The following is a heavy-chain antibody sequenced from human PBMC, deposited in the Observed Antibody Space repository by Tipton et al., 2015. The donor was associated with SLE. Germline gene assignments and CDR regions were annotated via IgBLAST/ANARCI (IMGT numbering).Heavy chain of an antibody. Sequence: QLVQSGPEVKPSETLSLTCTVSGGSISSSSYYWGWIRQPPGKGLEWIGSIYYSGSTYYNPSLKSRVTISVDTSKNQFSLKLSSVTAADTAVYYCARHFYFGGGEAPIAAAGKGPVDYWGQGTLVTVSS. V-gene: IGHV4-39*07. CDR3: ARHFYFGGGEAPIAAAGKGPVDY. CDR1: GGSISSSSYY. J-gene: IGHJ4*02. CDR2: IYYSGST. D-gene: IGHD6-13*01.